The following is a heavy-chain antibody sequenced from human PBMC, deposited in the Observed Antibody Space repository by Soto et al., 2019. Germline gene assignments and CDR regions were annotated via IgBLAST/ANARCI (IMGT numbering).Heavy chain of an antibody. J-gene: IGHJ4*02. Sequence: QVQLVQSGAEVKKPGSSVKVSGKASGGTFSSYTISWVRQAPGQGLEWMGRIIPILGIANYAQKFQGRVTITADKSTSRAYIELSSLRSEDTVVYYCASRVLEDSSGWYLTYYFDYWGQGTLVTVSS. D-gene: IGHD6-19*01. CDR1: GGTFSSYT. CDR2: IIPILGIA. CDR3: ASRVLEDSSGWYLTYYFDY. V-gene: IGHV1-69*02.